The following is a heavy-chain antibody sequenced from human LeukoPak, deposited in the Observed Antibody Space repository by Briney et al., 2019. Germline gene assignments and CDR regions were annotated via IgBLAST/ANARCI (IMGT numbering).Heavy chain of an antibody. CDR3: ARSGLSRFGF. Sequence: PGGSLRLSCIVSGFTLSSYEMTWFRQAPGKGLEWVSSIGYSGSDTHYADSVKGRFTISRDNSRNTLYLQMNSLRAEDTAVYYCARSGLSRFGFWGQGTLVTVSS. CDR1: GFTLSSYE. D-gene: IGHD2/OR15-2a*01. V-gene: IGHV3-23*01. J-gene: IGHJ4*02. CDR2: IGYSGSDT.